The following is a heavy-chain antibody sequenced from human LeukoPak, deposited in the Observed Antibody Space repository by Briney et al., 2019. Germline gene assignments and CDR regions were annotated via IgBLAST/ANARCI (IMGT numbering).Heavy chain of an antibody. D-gene: IGHD1-1*01. J-gene: IGHJ4*02. CDR2: IRSKTYGGTT. CDR3: TNEYFDY. CDR1: GFTFGDYA. Sequence: GSLRLSCTTSGFTFGDYAVNWVRQAPGQGLEWVGFIRSKTYGGTTEYAASVKGRFTISRDDSKSIAYLQLNSLKTEDTAVYYCTNEYFDYWGQGTLVTVSS. V-gene: IGHV3-49*04.